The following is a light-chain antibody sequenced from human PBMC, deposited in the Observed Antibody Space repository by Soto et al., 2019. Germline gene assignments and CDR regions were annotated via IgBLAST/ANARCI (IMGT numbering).Light chain of an antibody. CDR1: NSDVGGYNY. Sequence: QSALAQPASVSGSPGQSITISCTGSNSDVGGYNYVSWYQQHPGKAPKVMICDVSNRPSGVSSRFSGSKSGDTASLTISGLQAEDEADYYCSSYSSSSTNYVFGTGTKV. J-gene: IGLJ1*01. V-gene: IGLV2-14*03. CDR2: DVS. CDR3: SSYSSSSTNYV.